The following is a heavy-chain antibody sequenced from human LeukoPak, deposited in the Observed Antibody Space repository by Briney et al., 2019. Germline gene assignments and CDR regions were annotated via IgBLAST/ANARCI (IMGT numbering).Heavy chain of an antibody. CDR3: TTDPGCSSTSCYH. CDR1: GFTFSSYA. J-gene: IGHJ5*02. CDR2: IKSKTDGGTT. V-gene: IGHV3-15*01. D-gene: IGHD2-2*01. Sequence: GGSLRLSCAASGFTFSSYAMSWVRQAPGKGLEWVGRIKSKTDGGTTDYAAPVKGRFTISRDDSKNTLYLQMNSLKTEDTAVYYCTTDPGCSSTSCYHWGQGTLVTVSS.